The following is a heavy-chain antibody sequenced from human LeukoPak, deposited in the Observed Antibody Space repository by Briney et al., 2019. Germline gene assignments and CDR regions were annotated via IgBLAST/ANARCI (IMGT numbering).Heavy chain of an antibody. CDR3: ARDRYCSSTSCSYPGY. CDR2: IYYSGST. D-gene: IGHD2-2*01. V-gene: IGHV4-59*12. J-gene: IGHJ4*02. Sequence: PSETLSLTCTVSGGSISSYYWSWIRQPPGKGLEWIGYIYYSGSTNYNPSLKSRVTMSVDTSKNQFSLKLSSVTAADTAVYYCARDRYCSSTSCSYPGYWGQGTLVTVSS. CDR1: GGSISSYY.